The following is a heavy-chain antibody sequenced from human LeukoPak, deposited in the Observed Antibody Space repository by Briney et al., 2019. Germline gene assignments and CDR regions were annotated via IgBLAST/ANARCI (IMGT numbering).Heavy chain of an antibody. CDR2: IIPILGIA. J-gene: IGHJ4*02. CDR1: GGTFSSYA. Sequence: GASVKVSCKASGGTFSSYAISWVRQAPGQGLEWMGRIIPILGIANYAQKFQGRVTITADKSTSTAYMELSSLRSEDTAVYYCARLSTVTEIDYWGQGTLVTVSS. CDR3: ARLSTVTEIDY. D-gene: IGHD4-17*01. V-gene: IGHV1-69*04.